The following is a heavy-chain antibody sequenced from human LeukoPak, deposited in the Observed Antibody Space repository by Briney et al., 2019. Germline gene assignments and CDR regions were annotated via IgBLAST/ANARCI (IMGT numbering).Heavy chain of an antibody. CDR3: VKDYYYGSGMYYFDY. V-gene: IGHV3-64D*06. CDR2: ISSNGGST. J-gene: IGHJ4*02. CDR1: GFTFSSYA. D-gene: IGHD3-10*01. Sequence: GGSLRLSCAASGFTFSSYAMHWVRQAPGKGLEYVSAISSNGGSTYYADSVKGRFTISRDNSKNTLYLQMSSLRAEDTAVYYCVKDYYYGSGMYYFDYWGQGTLVTVSS.